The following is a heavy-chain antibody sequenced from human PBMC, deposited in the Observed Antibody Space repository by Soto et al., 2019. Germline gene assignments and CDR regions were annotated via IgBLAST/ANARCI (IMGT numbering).Heavy chain of an antibody. Sequence: ASVKVSCKASGYTFTSYGISWVRQAPGQGLEWMGWISAYNGNTNYAQKFQGWVTMTRDTSISTAYMELSRLRSDDTAVYYCARAIVGATNVYYFDYWGQGTLVTVSS. CDR1: GYTFTSYG. CDR3: ARAIVGATNVYYFDY. D-gene: IGHD1-26*01. CDR2: ISAYNGNT. V-gene: IGHV1-18*01. J-gene: IGHJ4*02.